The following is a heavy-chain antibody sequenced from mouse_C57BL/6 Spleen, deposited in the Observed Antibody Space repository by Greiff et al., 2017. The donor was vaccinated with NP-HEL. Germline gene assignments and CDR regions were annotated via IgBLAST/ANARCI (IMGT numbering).Heavy chain of an antibody. V-gene: IGHV1-18*01. CDR2: INPNNGGT. CDR1: GYTFPDYN. Sequence: EVKLQESGPELVKPGASVKIPCKASGYTFPDYNMDWVKQSHGKSLEWIGDINPNNGGTIYNQKFKGKATLTVDKSSSTAYMELRSLTSEDTAVYYCARSRYYGSSYDYWGQGTTLTVAS. D-gene: IGHD1-1*01. J-gene: IGHJ2*01. CDR3: ARSRYYGSSYDY.